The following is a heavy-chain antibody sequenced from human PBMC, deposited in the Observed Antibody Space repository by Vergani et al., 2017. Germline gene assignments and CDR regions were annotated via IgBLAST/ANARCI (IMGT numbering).Heavy chain of an antibody. CDR1: GGSISSGSYY. J-gene: IGHJ4*02. CDR2: IYTSGST. V-gene: IGHV4-61*02. Sequence: QVQLQESGPGLVKPSQTLSLTCTVSGGSISSGSYYWSWIRQPAGKGLEWIVRIYTSGSTNYNPSLKSRVTMSADTSKNQFPLKLSSVTAADTTMYYCARDTGVGLIDYWGQGTLVTVSS. CDR3: ARDTGVGLIDY. D-gene: IGHD1-26*01.